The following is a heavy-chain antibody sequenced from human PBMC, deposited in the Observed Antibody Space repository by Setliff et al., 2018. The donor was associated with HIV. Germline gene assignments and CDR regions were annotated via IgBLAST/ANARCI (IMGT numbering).Heavy chain of an antibody. CDR2: IYSGGST. CDR1: GFTFSDCS. CDR3: ARGLTILGGAFDL. D-gene: IGHD3-3*01. Sequence: GGSLRLSCAASGFTFSDCSMNWVRQAPGKGLEWVSVIYSGGSTYYADSVKGRFTISRDNSKNTLYLQMNSLRAEDTAVYYCARGLTILGGAFDLRGQGTMVTVSS. J-gene: IGHJ3*01. V-gene: IGHV3-53*01.